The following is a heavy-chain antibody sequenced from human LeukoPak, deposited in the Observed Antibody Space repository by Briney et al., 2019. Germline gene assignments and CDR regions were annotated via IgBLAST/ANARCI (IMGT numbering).Heavy chain of an antibody. J-gene: IGHJ4*02. Sequence: GGSLRLSCAASGFTFSSFAMTWVRQAPGKGLEWVSAISGSGGSTYYADSVKGRFTISRGNSKNTLHLQMNSLRAEDTAVYYCANTHCDSSPIVWNFWGQGTLVTVSS. CDR2: ISGSGGST. D-gene: IGHD6-6*01. CDR3: ANTHCDSSPIVWNF. CDR1: GFTFSSFA. V-gene: IGHV3-23*01.